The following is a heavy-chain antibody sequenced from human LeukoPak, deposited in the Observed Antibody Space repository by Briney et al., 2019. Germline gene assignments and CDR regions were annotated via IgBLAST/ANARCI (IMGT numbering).Heavy chain of an antibody. D-gene: IGHD4-23*01. Sequence: SETLSLTCTVSGGSISSGGYYWSWIRQPPGKGLEWIGYIYHSGSTYYNPSLKSRVTISVDTSKNQFSLKLSSVTAADTAVYYCARDHYGGIEVGYWGQGTLVTVSS. J-gene: IGHJ4*02. V-gene: IGHV4-30-2*01. CDR1: GGSISSGGYY. CDR3: ARDHYGGIEVGY. CDR2: IYHSGST.